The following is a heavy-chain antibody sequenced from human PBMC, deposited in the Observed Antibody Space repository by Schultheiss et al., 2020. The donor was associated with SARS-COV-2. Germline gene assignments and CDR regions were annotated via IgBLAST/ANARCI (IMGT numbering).Heavy chain of an antibody. D-gene: IGHD3-22*01. CDR2: IYYSGST. CDR1: GGSISSYY. CDR3: ARDRVGYYYDSSGYYSGYYYGMDV. V-gene: IGHV4-59*01. J-gene: IGHJ6*02. Sequence: SETLSLTCTVSGGSISSYYWGWIRQPPGKGLEWIGYIYYSGSTNYNPSLKSRVTISVDTSKNQFSLKLSSVTAADTAVYYCARDRVGYYYDSSGYYSGYYYGMDVWGQGTTVTVSS.